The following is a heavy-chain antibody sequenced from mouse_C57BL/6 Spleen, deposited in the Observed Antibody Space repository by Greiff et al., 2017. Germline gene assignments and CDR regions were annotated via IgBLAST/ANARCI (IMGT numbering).Heavy chain of an antibody. V-gene: IGHV1-80*01. CDR3: ARGPGSSSWFAY. Sequence: QVQLKESGAELVKPGASVKISCKASGYAFSSYWMNWVKQRPGKGLEWIGQIYPGDGDTNYNGKFKGKATLTADKSSSTAYMQLSSLTSEDSAVYFCARGPGSSSWFAYWGQGTLVTVSA. J-gene: IGHJ3*01. CDR2: IYPGDGDT. D-gene: IGHD1-1*01. CDR1: GYAFSSYW.